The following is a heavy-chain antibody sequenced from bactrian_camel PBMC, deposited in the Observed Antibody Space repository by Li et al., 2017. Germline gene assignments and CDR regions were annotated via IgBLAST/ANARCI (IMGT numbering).Heavy chain of an antibody. CDR2: INSDGGST. V-gene: IGHV3S40*01. Sequence: VQLVESGGGSVQSGGSLRLSCAVSGFTFSKNYMTWVRQAPRRGLEWVSGINSDGGSTYYADSVKGRFTISRDNAMNTVYLQMDNLKPEDTGVYYCAANVPYVLNTRSRCTVLAGQAGGYWGQGTQVTVS. CDR3: AANVPYVLNTRSRCTVLAGQAGGY. CDR1: GFTFSKNY. D-gene: IGHD6*01. J-gene: IGHJ4*01.